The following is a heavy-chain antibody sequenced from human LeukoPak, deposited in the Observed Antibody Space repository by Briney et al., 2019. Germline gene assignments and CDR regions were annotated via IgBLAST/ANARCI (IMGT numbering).Heavy chain of an antibody. CDR3: AGGRVVTAPSPPNWFDP. J-gene: IGHJ5*02. D-gene: IGHD2-21*02. CDR1: GGSISSGGYS. V-gene: IGHV4-30-2*01. CDR2: TYHSGST. Sequence: PSETLSLTCAVSGGSISSGGYSWSWIRQPPGKGLEWIGNTYHSGSTYYNPSLKSRVTISVDRSKNQFSLNLSSVTAADTAVYYCAGGRVVTAPSPPNWFDPWGQGTLVTVSS.